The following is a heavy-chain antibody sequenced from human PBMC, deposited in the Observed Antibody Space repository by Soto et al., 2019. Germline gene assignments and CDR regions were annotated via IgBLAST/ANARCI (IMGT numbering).Heavy chain of an antibody. V-gene: IGHV1-18*01. CDR3: ERPAYSSSGWYQSGH. D-gene: IGHD6-19*01. CDR1: GYTFTSYG. J-gene: IGHJ4*02. CDR2: ISAYNGNT. Sequence: QVQLVPSGAEVKNPGASVKVSCKASGYTFTSYGISWVRQAPGQGLEWMGWISAYNGNTNYAQKLQGRVTRTTDTSKRTTDMELRRVRSDATAVYYCERPAYSSSGWYQSGHWGQGTLVPVSS.